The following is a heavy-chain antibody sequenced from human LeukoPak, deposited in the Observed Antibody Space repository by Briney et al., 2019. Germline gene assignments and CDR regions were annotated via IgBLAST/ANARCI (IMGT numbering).Heavy chain of an antibody. CDR1: GYTFTGYH. D-gene: IGHD2-2*01. Sequence: ASVKVSCKASGYTFTGYHMHWVRQAPGQGPEWMGWINPNSGDTKYAERFQGRVTMTRDTSISTAYMELSRLRSDDTAVYYCARDASTRLDYWGQGTLVTVSS. J-gene: IGHJ4*02. CDR2: INPNSGDT. CDR3: ARDASTRLDY. V-gene: IGHV1-2*02.